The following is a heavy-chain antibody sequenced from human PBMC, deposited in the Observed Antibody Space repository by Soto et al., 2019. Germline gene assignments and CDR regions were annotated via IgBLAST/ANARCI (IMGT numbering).Heavy chain of an antibody. Sequence: VQLVESGGGVVQPGRSLRLSCAASGFTFSSYAMHWVRQAPGKGLEWVAVISYDGSNKYYADSVKGRFTISRDNSKNTLYLQMNSLRAEDTAVYYCAGYDFWSGYPPSAHAEYFQHWGQGTLVTVSS. J-gene: IGHJ1*01. CDR3: AGYDFWSGYPPSAHAEYFQH. V-gene: IGHV3-30-3*01. D-gene: IGHD3-3*01. CDR1: GFTFSSYA. CDR2: ISYDGSNK.